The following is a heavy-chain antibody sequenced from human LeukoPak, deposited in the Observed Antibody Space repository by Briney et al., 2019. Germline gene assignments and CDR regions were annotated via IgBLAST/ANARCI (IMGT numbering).Heavy chain of an antibody. CDR3: ARGETYYYYYGMDV. Sequence: PSETLSLTCAVYGGSFSGYYWSWIRQPPGKGLEWIGEINHSGSTNYNPSLKSRVTISVDTSKNQFSLKLSSVTAADTAVYYCARGETYYYYYGMDVWGQGTTDTVSS. J-gene: IGHJ6*02. CDR1: GGSFSGYY. V-gene: IGHV4-34*01. CDR2: INHSGST.